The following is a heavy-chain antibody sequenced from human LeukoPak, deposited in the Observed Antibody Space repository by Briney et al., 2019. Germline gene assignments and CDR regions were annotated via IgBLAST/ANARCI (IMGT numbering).Heavy chain of an antibody. J-gene: IGHJ5*02. CDR1: GYSIISGYS. CDR3: ARAYCSSTSCYTEGWFDP. Sequence: SETLSLTCTVSGYSIISGYSWEWIRQPPGKGLEWIGSFHYSGSTYYNPSLMSRVTISGDTSKNQFSLRLSSVTAADTAVYYCARAYCSSTSCYTEGWFDPWGRGTLVTVSS. CDR2: FHYSGST. V-gene: IGHV4-38-2*02. D-gene: IGHD2-2*02.